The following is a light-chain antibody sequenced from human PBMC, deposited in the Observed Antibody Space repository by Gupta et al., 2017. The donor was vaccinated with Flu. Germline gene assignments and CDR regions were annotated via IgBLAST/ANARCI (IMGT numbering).Light chain of an antibody. Sequence: SITISCTGSSSDVGTYILVSWYQQFPGKAPKVIIHDVSNRPPGVSSRFSGSKSGNTASLTISGLQAEDEADYYCCSYAGGGTWVFGGGTKVSVL. CDR1: SSDVGTYIL. CDR3: CSYAGGGTWV. CDR2: DVS. V-gene: IGLV2-23*02. J-gene: IGLJ3*02.